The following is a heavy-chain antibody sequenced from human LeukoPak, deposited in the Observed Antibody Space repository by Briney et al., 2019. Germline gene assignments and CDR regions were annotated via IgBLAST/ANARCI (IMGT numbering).Heavy chain of an antibody. CDR3: ARTTVVTGPYYFDY. J-gene: IGHJ4*02. D-gene: IGHD4-23*01. V-gene: IGHV1-2*02. Sequence: ASVKVSCKASGYAFTGYYMHWVRQAPGQGLEWMGWINPNSGGTNYAQKFQGRVTMTRDTSISTAYMELSRLRSDDTAVYYCARTTVVTGPYYFDYWGQGTLVTVSS. CDR1: GYAFTGYY. CDR2: INPNSGGT.